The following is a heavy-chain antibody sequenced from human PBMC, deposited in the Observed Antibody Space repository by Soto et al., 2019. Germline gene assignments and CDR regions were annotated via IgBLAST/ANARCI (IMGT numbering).Heavy chain of an antibody. CDR2: INHSGST. D-gene: IGHD3-10*01. V-gene: IGHV4-34*01. CDR1: GGSFSGYY. J-gene: IGHJ4*02. Sequence: SETLSLTCAVYGGSFSGYYWSWIRQPPGKGLEWIGEINHSGSTNYNPSLKSRVTISVDTSKNQFSLKLSSVTAADTAVYYCARGRPITMLTRRDEYYFDYWGQGPMVTVS. CDR3: ARGRPITMLTRRDEYYFDY.